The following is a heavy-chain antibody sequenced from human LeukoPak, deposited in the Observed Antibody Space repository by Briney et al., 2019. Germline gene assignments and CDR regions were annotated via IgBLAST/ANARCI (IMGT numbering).Heavy chain of an antibody. CDR1: GGSISSYY. CDR3: ARGGSSWDAIDY. Sequence: SETLSLTCTVSGGSISSYYWSWIRQPPGKGLEWIGYIYYSGSTNYNPSLKSRITISVDTSKKQISLKLRSVTAADTALYYCARGGSSWDAIDYWGQGTLVTVSS. D-gene: IGHD6-13*01. CDR2: IYYSGST. J-gene: IGHJ4*02. V-gene: IGHV4-59*08.